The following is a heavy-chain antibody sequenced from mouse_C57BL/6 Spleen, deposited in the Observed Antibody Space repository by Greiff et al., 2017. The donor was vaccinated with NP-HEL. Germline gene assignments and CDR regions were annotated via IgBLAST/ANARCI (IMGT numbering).Heavy chain of an antibody. D-gene: IGHD1-1*01. J-gene: IGHJ1*03. Sequence: VQLQQPGAELVKPGASVKLSCKASGYTFTSYWMHWVKQRPGQGLEWIGMIHPNSGSTNYNEKFKSKATLTVDKSSSTAYMQLSSLTSEDSAVYYCARRTTGWYFDVWGTGTTVTVSS. CDR2: IHPNSGST. CDR3: ARRTTGWYFDV. CDR1: GYTFTSYW. V-gene: IGHV1-64*01.